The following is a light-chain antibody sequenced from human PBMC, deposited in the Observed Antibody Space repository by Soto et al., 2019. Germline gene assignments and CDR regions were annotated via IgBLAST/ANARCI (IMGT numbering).Light chain of an antibody. V-gene: IGKV3-15*01. CDR2: GAS. Sequence: EIVMTQSPATLSVSLGDRATLSSRASQSVSTYLAWYQQKPGQAPRLLIYGASTRATGIPDRFSGSGSETDFTLTIRSLQSEDFAVYYCQEYNNWHQITFGGGNRGDIK. CDR3: QEYNNWHQIT. J-gene: IGKJ4*01. CDR1: QSVSTY.